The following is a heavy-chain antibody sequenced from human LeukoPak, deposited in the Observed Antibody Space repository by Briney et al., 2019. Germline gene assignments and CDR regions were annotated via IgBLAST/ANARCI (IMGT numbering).Heavy chain of an antibody. Sequence: GGSLRLSCAASGFTFSSYGMHWVREGPGKGLGRGAGIWYDGSNKYYADSVKGRFTISRDNSKNTLYLQMNSLRAEDTAVYYCAKQPIFDYWGQGTLVTVSS. J-gene: IGHJ4*02. CDR3: AKQPIFDY. CDR1: GFTFSSYG. CDR2: IWYDGSNK. V-gene: IGHV3-33*06.